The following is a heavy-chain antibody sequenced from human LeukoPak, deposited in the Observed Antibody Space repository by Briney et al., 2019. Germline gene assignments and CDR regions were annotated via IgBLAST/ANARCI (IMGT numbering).Heavy chain of an antibody. V-gene: IGHV3-7*01. D-gene: IGHD3-10*01. Sequence: GGSLRLSCAASGFTFSSYWMSWVRQAPGKGLEWVANIKQDGSEEYYVDSVKGRFTIYRDNAKNSLYLQMNSLRAEDTAVYYCARDRVYYYYGMDVWGQGTTVTVSS. J-gene: IGHJ6*02. CDR2: IKQDGSEE. CDR3: ARDRVYYYYGMDV. CDR1: GFTFSSYW.